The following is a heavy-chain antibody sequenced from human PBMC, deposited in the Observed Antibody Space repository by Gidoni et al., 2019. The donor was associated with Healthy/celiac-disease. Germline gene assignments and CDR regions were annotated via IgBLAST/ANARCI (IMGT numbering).Heavy chain of an antibody. D-gene: IGHD1-7*01. J-gene: IGHJ4*02. V-gene: IGHV1-69*04. CDR3: ARDFRRSAGTTTPYYFDY. CDR2: IIPILGIA. CDR1: GGTFSSYA. Sequence: QVQLVQSGAEVKKPGSSVKVSCKASGGTFSSYAISWVRQAPGQGLEWMGRIIPILGIANYAQKFQGRVTITADKFTSTAYMELSSLRSEDTAVYYCARDFRRSAGTTTPYYFDYWGQGTLVTVSS.